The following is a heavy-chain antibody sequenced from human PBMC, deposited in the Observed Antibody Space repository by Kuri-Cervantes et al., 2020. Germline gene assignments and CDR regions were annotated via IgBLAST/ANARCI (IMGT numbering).Heavy chain of an antibody. CDR2: ISGSGGST. D-gene: IGHD6-6*01. Sequence: GESLKISCAASGFTFSSYAMSWVRQAPGKGLEWVSAISGSGGSTYYAGSVKGRFTISRDNSKNTLYLQMNSLRAEDTAVYYCARDWDSAARPSRDAFDIWGQGTMVTVSS. CDR1: GFTFSSYA. J-gene: IGHJ3*02. CDR3: ARDWDSAARPSRDAFDI. V-gene: IGHV3-23*01.